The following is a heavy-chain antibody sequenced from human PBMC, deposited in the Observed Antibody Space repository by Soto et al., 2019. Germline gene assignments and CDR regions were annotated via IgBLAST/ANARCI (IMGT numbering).Heavy chain of an antibody. D-gene: IGHD1-20*01. CDR3: ARVGGLNWNDVWFDP. J-gene: IGHJ5*02. Sequence: GASVKVSCKASGYTFTSYGISWVRQAPGQGLEWMGWISAYNGNTNYAQKLQGRVTMTTDTSTSTAYMELRSLRSDDTAVYYCARVGGLNWNDVWFDPWGQGTLVTVSS. CDR1: GYTFTSYG. V-gene: IGHV1-18*04. CDR2: ISAYNGNT.